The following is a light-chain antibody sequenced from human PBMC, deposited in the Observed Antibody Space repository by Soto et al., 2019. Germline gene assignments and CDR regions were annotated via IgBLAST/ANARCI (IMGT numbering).Light chain of an antibody. CDR3: QTWGTGIQV. J-gene: IGLJ3*02. CDR2: LNSDGSH. Sequence: QLVLTQSPSASASLGASVKLTCTLSSGHSSYAIAWHQQQPEKGPRYLMKLNSDGSHSKGDGIPDRFSGSSSGAERYLTIFSLQSEDEADYYCQTWGTGIQVFGGGTKVTVL. V-gene: IGLV4-69*01. CDR1: SGHSSYA.